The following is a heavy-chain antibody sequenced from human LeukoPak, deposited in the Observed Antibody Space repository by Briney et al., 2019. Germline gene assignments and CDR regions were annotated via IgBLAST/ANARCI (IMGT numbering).Heavy chain of an antibody. D-gene: IGHD5-24*01. CDR3: ARQGLEMGTIKYFDY. Sequence: PSETLSLTCTVSGGSISSYYWSWIRQPPGKGLDWIGYISYSGSTKYNPSLQIRVTISLDPSKNQFSLKLSSVTAADTAVYYCARQGLEMGTIKYFDYWGQGTLVTVSS. CDR1: GGSISSYY. CDR2: ISYSGST. V-gene: IGHV4-59*08. J-gene: IGHJ4*02.